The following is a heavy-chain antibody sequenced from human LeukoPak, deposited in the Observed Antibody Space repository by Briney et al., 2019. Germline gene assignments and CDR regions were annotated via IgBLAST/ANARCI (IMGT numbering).Heavy chain of an antibody. Sequence: GGSLRLSCAASGFTFKNYWMTWVRQAPGKGLDWVATIKHDGRDKHYVDSVKGRFAISRGNANNSPHLQMNSLRAEDTAVYFCARSYTSSGYYYGVAYWGQGTLVTVSS. V-gene: IGHV3-7*01. CDR2: IKHDGRDK. J-gene: IGHJ4*02. CDR3: ARSYTSSGYYYGVAY. CDR1: GFTFKNYW. D-gene: IGHD3-22*01.